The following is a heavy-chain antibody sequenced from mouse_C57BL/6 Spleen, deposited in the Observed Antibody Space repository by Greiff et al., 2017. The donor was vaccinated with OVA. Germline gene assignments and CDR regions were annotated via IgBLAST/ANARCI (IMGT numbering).Heavy chain of an antibody. V-gene: IGHV2-2*01. CDR1: GFSLTSYG. CDR2: IWSGGST. CDR3: ARNGETAQATYAMDY. J-gene: IGHJ4*01. Sequence: VQVVESGPGLVQPSQSLSITCTVSGFSLTSYGVHWVRQSPGKGLEWLGVIWSGGSTDYNAAFISRLSISKDNSKSQVFFKMNSLQADDTAIYYCARNGETAQATYAMDYWGQGTSVTVSS. D-gene: IGHD3-2*02.